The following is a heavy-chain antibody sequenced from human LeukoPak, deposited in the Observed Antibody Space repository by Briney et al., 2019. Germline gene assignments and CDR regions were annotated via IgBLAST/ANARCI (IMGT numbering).Heavy chain of an antibody. CDR2: IIPIFGTA. J-gene: IGHJ3*02. V-gene: IGHV1-69*13. CDR3: ARDPGAYCGGDCYVDAFDI. Sequence: PVKVSCKASGGTFSSYAISWVRQAPGQGLEWMGGIIPIFGTANYAQKFQGRVTITADESTSTAYMELSSLRSEDTAVYYCARDPGAYCGGDCYVDAFDIWGQGTMVTVSS. D-gene: IGHD2-21*02. CDR1: GGTFSSYA.